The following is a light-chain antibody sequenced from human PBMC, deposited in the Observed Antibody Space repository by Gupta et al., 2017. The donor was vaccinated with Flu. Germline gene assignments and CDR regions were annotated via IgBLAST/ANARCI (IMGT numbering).Light chain of an antibody. Sequence: EIVLTQSPATLSLSPGERATLSCRASLSTSYLAWYQQKPGQAPRLVIYGTSNRAGGIPARFSDGGSGTDFTLTISSLEPDDFAVYYCQHRSNCLFTFGGGTKVEIK. CDR3: QHRSNCLFT. CDR2: GTS. V-gene: IGKV3-11*01. J-gene: IGKJ4*01. CDR1: LSTSY.